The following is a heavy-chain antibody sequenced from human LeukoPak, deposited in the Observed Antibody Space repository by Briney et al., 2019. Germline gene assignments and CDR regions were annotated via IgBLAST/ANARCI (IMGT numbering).Heavy chain of an antibody. V-gene: IGHV1-2*02. D-gene: IGHD3-22*01. CDR3: ARPPMIVVVFPPRLDF. J-gene: IGHJ4*02. CDR2: INPNSGGT. Sequence: ASVKVSCKTSGYTFTGYYMHWARQAPGQGLEWMGWINPNSGGTNYAQKFQGRVTMTSDTSISTAYMELSSLRSDDTAMYYCARPPMIVVVFPPRLDFWGQGTLVTVSS. CDR1: GYTFTGYY.